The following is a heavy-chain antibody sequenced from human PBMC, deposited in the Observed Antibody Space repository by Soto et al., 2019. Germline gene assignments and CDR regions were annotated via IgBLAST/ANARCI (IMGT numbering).Heavy chain of an antibody. CDR1: GFTVSSNY. V-gene: IGHV3-66*01. CDR2: IYSGGST. J-gene: IGHJ4*02. CDR3: ARAGRWLGLYYFDY. Sequence: EVQLVESGGGLVQPGGSLRLSCAASGFTVSSNYMSWVRQAPGKGLEWVSVIYSGGSTYYADSVKGIFTISRDNSKNTLYLQMNSLRAEDTAVYYCARAGRWLGLYYFDYWGQGTLVTVSS. D-gene: IGHD6-19*01.